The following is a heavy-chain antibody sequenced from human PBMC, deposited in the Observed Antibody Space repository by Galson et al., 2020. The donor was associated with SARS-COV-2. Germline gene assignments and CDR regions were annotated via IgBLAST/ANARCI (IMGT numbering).Heavy chain of an antibody. Sequence: SLKISCAASGFTFSTYPIHWVRQAPGKGLEWVAVISYDGNNKYYADSVKGRFTISRDNYKNTVNLEMNSLRVEDTAVYYCARGQSGNYLAYDYWGQGTLDTVSS. J-gene: IGHJ4*02. CDR1: GFTFSTYP. CDR2: ISYDGNNK. D-gene: IGHD1-26*01. V-gene: IGHV3-30*04. CDR3: ARGQSGNYLAYDY.